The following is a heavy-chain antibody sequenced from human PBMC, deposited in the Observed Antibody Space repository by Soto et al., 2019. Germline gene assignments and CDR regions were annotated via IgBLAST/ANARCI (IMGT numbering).Heavy chain of an antibody. Sequence: EVQLVESGGGLVQPGGSLRLSCAASGFMFSAYEMNWVRQAPGKGLEWVANIKQDGSEKWYVGSVKGRFTISRDNAKNSLYLQMNSLRDEYTAVYFCATGGKWLDFEYWGQGTLVTVSS. CDR1: GFMFSAYE. D-gene: IGHD6-19*01. J-gene: IGHJ4*02. V-gene: IGHV3-7*05. CDR2: IKQDGSEK. CDR3: ATGGKWLDFEY.